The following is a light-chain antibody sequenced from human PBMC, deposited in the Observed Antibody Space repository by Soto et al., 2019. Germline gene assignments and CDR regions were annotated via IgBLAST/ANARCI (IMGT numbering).Light chain of an antibody. CDR1: QSVSSN. CDR2: GAS. J-gene: IGKJ1*01. V-gene: IGKV3-15*01. CDR3: QQYNNWPPGFV. Sequence: EIVMTQSPATLSVSPGERATLSCRASQSVSSNLAWYQQKPGQAPRLLIYGASTRATGIPARFSGSGSGTEFTLTISSLQSEDFAVYYCQQYNNWPPGFVFGQGTKVEIK.